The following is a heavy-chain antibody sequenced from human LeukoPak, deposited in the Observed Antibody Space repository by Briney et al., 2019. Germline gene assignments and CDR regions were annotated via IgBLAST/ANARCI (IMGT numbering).Heavy chain of an antibody. CDR3: AREPRDYYDSSGYYEDY. V-gene: IGHV4-39*07. D-gene: IGHD3-22*01. CDR1: GGSISSSSYY. J-gene: IGHJ4*02. Sequence: SETLSLTCTVSGGSISSSSYYWGWIRQPPGKGLEWIGSIYYSGSTYYNPSLKSRVTISVDTSKNQFSLKLSSVTAADTAVYYCAREPRDYYDSSGYYEDYWGQGTLVTVSS. CDR2: IYYSGST.